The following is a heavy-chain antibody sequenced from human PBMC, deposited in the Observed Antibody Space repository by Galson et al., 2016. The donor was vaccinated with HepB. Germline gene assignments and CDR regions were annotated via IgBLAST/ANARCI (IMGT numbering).Heavy chain of an antibody. CDR1: GASISGYY. V-gene: IGHV4-59*01. J-gene: IGHJ6*02. CDR3: ARDDSGGWYGFHYGMDV. Sequence: ETLSLTCTVSGASISGYYSSWIRQPPGKGLEWIGYIYYSGRTNYNHSLKSRVTISVDTSKNQFSLKLSSVTAADTAVYYCARDDSGGWYGFHYGMDVWGQGTTVTVSS. CDR2: IYYSGRT. D-gene: IGHD6-19*01.